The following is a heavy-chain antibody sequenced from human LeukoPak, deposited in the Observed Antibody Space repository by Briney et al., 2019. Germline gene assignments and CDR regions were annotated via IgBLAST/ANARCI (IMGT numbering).Heavy chain of an antibody. D-gene: IGHD4-23*01. V-gene: IGHV1-46*01. Sequence: ASVKVSRKASGYTFTSYYMHWVRQAPGQGLEWMGIINPSGGSTSYAQKFQGRVTMTRDTSTSTVYMELSSLRSEDTAVYYCARDGSVFDGGNNYYYYYMDVWGKGTTVTVSS. CDR3: ARDGSVFDGGNNYYYYYMDV. CDR2: INPSGGST. J-gene: IGHJ6*03. CDR1: GYTFTSYY.